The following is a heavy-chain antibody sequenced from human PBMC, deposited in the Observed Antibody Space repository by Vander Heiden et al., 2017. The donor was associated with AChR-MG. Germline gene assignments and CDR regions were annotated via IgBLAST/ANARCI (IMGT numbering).Heavy chain of an antibody. CDR3: ARDQGGYYYDSSGYPNYYYYGMDV. D-gene: IGHD3-22*01. CDR2: TYYRSKWYN. CDR1: GDSVSSNSAA. J-gene: IGHJ6*02. Sequence: QVQLQQSGPGLVKPSQTPSLTCAISGDSVSSNSAAWNWIRQSPSRGLEWLGRTYYRSKWYNDYAVSVKSRITINPDTSKNQFSLQLNSVTPEDTAVYYCARDQGGYYYDSSGYPNYYYYGMDVWGQGTTVTVSS. V-gene: IGHV6-1*01.